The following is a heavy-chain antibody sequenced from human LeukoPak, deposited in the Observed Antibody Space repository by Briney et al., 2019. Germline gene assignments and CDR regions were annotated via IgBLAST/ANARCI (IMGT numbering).Heavy chain of an antibody. CDR2: ISSTSSYI. D-gene: IGHD3-22*01. CDR3: ARGKYDSSPFLQH. Sequence: GGSLRLSCAASGFSISTYSMDWVRQAPGKGLEWVSSISSTSSYIYYADSVKGRFTISRDNAKNSMYLQMNSLRAEDTAVYYCARGKYDSSPFLQHWGQGTLVTVSS. CDR1: GFSISTYS. J-gene: IGHJ1*01. V-gene: IGHV3-21*04.